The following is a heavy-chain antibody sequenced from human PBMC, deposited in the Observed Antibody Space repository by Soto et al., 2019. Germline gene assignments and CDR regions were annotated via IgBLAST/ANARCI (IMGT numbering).Heavy chain of an antibody. J-gene: IGHJ4*02. V-gene: IGHV3-11*01. Sequence: QVQLVESGGGLVEPGGSLRLSCAASGFIFTDYSLTWIHQAPGKGLEWISYITKGGETTQHADSVKGRFTISRDNAKKVLFLQMNSLRAEDTAVYYCARDPQRRDGHNFDSWGRGTLVTVSS. CDR1: GFIFTDYS. CDR3: ARDPQRRDGHNFDS. CDR2: ITKGGETT. D-gene: IGHD1-1*01.